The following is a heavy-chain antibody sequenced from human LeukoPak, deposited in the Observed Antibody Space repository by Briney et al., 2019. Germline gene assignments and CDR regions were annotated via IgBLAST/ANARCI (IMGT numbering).Heavy chain of an antibody. D-gene: IGHD1-26*01. V-gene: IGHV3-74*01. CDR3: AKYSNEYYFDY. Sequence: GGSLRLSCAASGFTFSSYWMHWVRQSPGKGPVWVSRINRDGSSANYADSVKGRFTISRDNAKNTLYLQMNSLRAEDTAVYYCAKYSNEYYFDYWGQGTLVTVSS. CDR2: INRDGSSA. J-gene: IGHJ4*02. CDR1: GFTFSSYW.